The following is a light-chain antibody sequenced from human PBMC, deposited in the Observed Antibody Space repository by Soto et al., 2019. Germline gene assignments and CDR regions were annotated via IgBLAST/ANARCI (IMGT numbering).Light chain of an antibody. CDR3: MQALQSLSIT. V-gene: IGKV2-28*01. CDR1: QSLLNSNGYNY. CDR2: LGS. J-gene: IGKJ5*01. Sequence: DIVMTQSPLSLAVTPGEPASISCRSGQSLLNSNGYNYLDWYLQKPGQSPQLLIYLGSNRASGVPDRFSGSGSGTDFTLKISRVEAEDVGVYYCMQALQSLSITFGQGTRLEIK.